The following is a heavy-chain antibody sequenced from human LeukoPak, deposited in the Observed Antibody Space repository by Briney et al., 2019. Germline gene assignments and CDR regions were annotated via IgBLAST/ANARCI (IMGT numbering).Heavy chain of an antibody. CDR1: GFTFSSYG. J-gene: IGHJ4*02. Sequence: PGGSVRRSCAASGFTFSSYGMHWVRQAPGKGLEWVAVISYDGSNKYYADSVKGRFTISRDNSKNTLYLQMNSLRAEDTAVYYCANSGLIKQQLVVGYWGQGTLVTVSS. D-gene: IGHD6-13*01. CDR2: ISYDGSNK. V-gene: IGHV3-30*18. CDR3: ANSGLIKQQLVVGY.